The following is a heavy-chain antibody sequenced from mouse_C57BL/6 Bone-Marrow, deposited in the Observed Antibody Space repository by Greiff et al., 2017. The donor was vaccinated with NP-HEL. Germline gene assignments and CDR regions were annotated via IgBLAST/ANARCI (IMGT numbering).Heavy chain of an antibody. CDR2: IDPSDSYT. CDR1: GYTFTSYW. Sequence: QVQLQQPEAELVKPGASVKLSCKASGYTFTSYWMQWVKQRPGQGLEWIGEIDPSDSYTNYNQKFKGKATLTVDTSSSTAYMQLSSLTSEDSAVYYCARGGGYPSYWYFDVWGTGTTVTVSS. V-gene: IGHV1-50*01. D-gene: IGHD2-2*01. J-gene: IGHJ1*03. CDR3: ARGGGYPSYWYFDV.